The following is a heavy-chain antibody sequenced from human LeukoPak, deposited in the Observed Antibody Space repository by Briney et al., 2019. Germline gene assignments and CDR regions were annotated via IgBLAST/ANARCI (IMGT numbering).Heavy chain of an antibody. V-gene: IGHV4-59*01. J-gene: IGHJ4*02. CDR1: GGSISSYY. D-gene: IGHD4-17*01. CDR2: IYYSGST. CDR3: ASSTVTKTEEGSFDY. Sequence: SETLSLTCTVSGGSISSYYWSWIRQPPGKGLEWIGYIYYSGSTNYNPSLKSRVTISVDTSKNQFSLKLSSVTAADTAVYYCASSTVTKTEEGSFDYWGQGTLVTVSS.